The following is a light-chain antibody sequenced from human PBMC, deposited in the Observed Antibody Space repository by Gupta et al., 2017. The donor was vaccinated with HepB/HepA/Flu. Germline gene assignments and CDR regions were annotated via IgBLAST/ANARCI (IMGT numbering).Light chain of an antibody. V-gene: IGKV3-20*01. J-gene: IGKJ2*01. Sequence: EIVLTQSPGTLSLSPGERATLSCRASQSVSSSYLAWYQQKPGQAPRLLIYVASSRDTGIPDRFSGSGSGTDFTLTISRREPEDFAVYYCQQYGNSPMYTFGQGTKLEIK. CDR2: VAS. CDR1: QSVSSSY. CDR3: QQYGNSPMYT.